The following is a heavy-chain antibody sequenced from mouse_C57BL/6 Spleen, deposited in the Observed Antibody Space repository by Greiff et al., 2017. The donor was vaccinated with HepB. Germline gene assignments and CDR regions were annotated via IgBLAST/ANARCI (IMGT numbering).Heavy chain of an antibody. CDR2: INPNNGGT. CDR1: GYTFTDYN. V-gene: IGHV1-18*01. Sequence: EVQLQQSGPELVKPGASVKIPCKASGYTFTDYNMDWVKQSHGKSLEWIGDINPNNGGTIYNQKFKGKATLTVDKSSSTAYMELRSLTSEDTAVYYCAYGSSYVGYFDVWGTGTTVTVSS. J-gene: IGHJ1*03. D-gene: IGHD1-1*01. CDR3: AYGSSYVGYFDV.